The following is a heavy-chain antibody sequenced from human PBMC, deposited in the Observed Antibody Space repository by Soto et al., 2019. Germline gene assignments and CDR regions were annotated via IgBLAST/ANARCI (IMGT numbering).Heavy chain of an antibody. CDR3: ARVPLP. CDR2: IYHSGMT. V-gene: IGHV4-30-2*01. CDR1: DGSISSGGYS. Sequence: QLQLQESGSGLVKPSQTLSLTCAVSDGSISSGGYSWSWIRQPPGKGLEWVGYIYHSGMTYYNPSLKSRVTISVDRSKNPFSLKLSTVSAADTAVYYFARVPLPWGQGTLVTVSS. J-gene: IGHJ5*02.